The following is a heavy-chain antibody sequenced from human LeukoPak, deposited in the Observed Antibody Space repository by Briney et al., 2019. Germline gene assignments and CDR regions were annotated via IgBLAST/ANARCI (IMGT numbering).Heavy chain of an antibody. D-gene: IGHD6-13*01. CDR2: IYYSGST. CDR1: GGSISSGGYY. Sequence: PSQTLSFTCTVSGGSISSGGYYWSWIRQHPGKGLEWIGYIYYSGSTYYNPSLKSRVTISVDTSKNQFSLKLSSVTAADTAVYYCARGRWGIAAAGSPSTKRNWFDPWGQGTLVTVSS. J-gene: IGHJ5*02. V-gene: IGHV4-31*03. CDR3: ARGRWGIAAAGSPSTKRNWFDP.